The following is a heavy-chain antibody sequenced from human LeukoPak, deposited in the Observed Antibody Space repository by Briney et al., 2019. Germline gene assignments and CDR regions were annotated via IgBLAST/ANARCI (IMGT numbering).Heavy chain of an antibody. J-gene: IGHJ6*02. CDR1: GFTFSSYA. V-gene: IGHV3-30-3*01. Sequence: GRSLRLSCAASGFTFSSYAMHWVRQAPGKGLEWVAVISYDGSNKYYADSVKGRFTISRDNSKNTLYLQMNSLRAEDTAVYHCARVGGQKTYYYDSSGNPSGYGMDVWGQGTTVTVSS. CDR2: ISYDGSNK. CDR3: ARVGGQKTYYYDSSGNPSGYGMDV. D-gene: IGHD3-22*01.